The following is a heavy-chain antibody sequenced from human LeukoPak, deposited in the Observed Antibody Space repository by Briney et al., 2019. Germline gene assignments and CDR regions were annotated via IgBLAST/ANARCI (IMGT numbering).Heavy chain of an antibody. J-gene: IGHJ6*02. CDR1: GFTFSSYA. V-gene: IGHV3-64*01. Sequence: HPGGSLRLSCAASGFTFSSYAMHWVRQAPGKRLEYVSAISSNGGSTYYANSVKGRFTISRDNSKNTLYLQMGSLRAEDMAVYYCARAGFCSGGSCHNLYGMDVWGQGTTVTVSS. CDR3: ARAGFCSGGSCHNLYGMDV. CDR2: ISSNGGST. D-gene: IGHD2-15*01.